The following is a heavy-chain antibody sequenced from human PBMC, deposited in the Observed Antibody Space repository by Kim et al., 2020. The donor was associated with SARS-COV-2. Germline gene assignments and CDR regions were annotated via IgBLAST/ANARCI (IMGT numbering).Heavy chain of an antibody. CDR1: GGSINSGGYY. CDR3: AKTMTTVGTSFDY. Sequence: SETLSLTCTVSGGSINSGGYYWTWIRQHPGRGLEWIGYIFYSGNTYYNPSLKSRVTISVDTSKNQFSLRLNSVTAADTAVYYCAKTMTTVGTSFDYWGQGTLVTVSS. J-gene: IGHJ4*02. V-gene: IGHV4-31*03. CDR2: IFYSGNT. D-gene: IGHD4-4*01.